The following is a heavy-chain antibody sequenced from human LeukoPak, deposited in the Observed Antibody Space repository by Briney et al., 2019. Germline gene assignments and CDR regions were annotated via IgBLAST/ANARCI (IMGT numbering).Heavy chain of an antibody. CDR2: INPNSCGT. J-gene: IGHJ4*02. D-gene: IGHD5-18*01. V-gene: IGHV1-2*02. CDR1: GYTFTGYY. CDR3: ARDKDPRIPDPYYFDY. Sequence: GASVKVSCKASGYTFTGYYMHWERPAPGQALEWMGWINPNSCGTNYAQKYQGRVTMTRDTSISTAYMELSRLSSDDTAVYYCARDKDPRIPDPYYFDYWGQGTLVTVSS.